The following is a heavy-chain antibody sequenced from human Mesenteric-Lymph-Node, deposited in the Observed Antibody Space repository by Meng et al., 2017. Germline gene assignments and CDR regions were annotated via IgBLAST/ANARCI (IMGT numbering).Heavy chain of an antibody. CDR1: GYTFTGYY. D-gene: IGHD2-2*01. Sequence: ASVKVSCKASGYTFTGYYMYWVRQAPGQGLEWMGRINLASGGTNYAQKFQGRVTMTRDTSISTAYMELSRLKSDDTAVYYCARDRTHPAAIPYYYSMDVWGQGTTVTVSS. J-gene: IGHJ6*02. CDR3: ARDRTHPAAIPYYYSMDV. V-gene: IGHV1-2*06. CDR2: INLASGGT.